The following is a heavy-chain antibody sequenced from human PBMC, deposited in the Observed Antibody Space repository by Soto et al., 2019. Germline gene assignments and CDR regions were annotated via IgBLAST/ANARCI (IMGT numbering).Heavy chain of an antibody. J-gene: IGHJ6*02. D-gene: IGHD3-10*01. Sequence: SETLSLTCTVSGGSISSSSYYWGWIRQPPGKGLEWIGSIYYSGSTYYNPSLKSRVTISVDTYKKQFSMKLSSVPAADTAVYYCARHVLLWFGELLGYYGMDVWGQGKTVT. CDR2: IYYSGST. CDR3: ARHVLLWFGELLGYYGMDV. V-gene: IGHV4-39*01. CDR1: GGSISSSSYY.